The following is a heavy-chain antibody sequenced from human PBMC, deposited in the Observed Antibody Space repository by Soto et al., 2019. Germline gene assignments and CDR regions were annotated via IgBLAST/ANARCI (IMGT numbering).Heavy chain of an antibody. CDR1: GFTFSTYD. J-gene: IGHJ1*01. Sequence: EVQLLESGGGLVQPGGSLRLSCAASGFTFSTYDMSWVRQAPGKGLEWVSTLGGSGDTTYYADSVKGRFTISRDISKNTLFLQMNSLRADDTAVYYCAKGGSCDDWGQGTLVTVSS. CDR2: LGGSGDTT. CDR3: AKGGSCDD. V-gene: IGHV3-23*01. D-gene: IGHD6-6*01.